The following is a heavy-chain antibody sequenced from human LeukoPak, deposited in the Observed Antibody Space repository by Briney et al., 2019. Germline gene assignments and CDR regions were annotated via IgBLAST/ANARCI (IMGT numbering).Heavy chain of an antibody. Sequence: ETLSLTCTVSGGSISSYYWTWIRQPPGKGLEWIGYIYYSGSTNYNPSLKSRVTISVDTSKNQFSLRLSSVTAADTAVYYCARGDWYSSSWYFDYWGQGTLVTVSS. CDR2: IYYSGST. CDR1: GGSISSYY. CDR3: ARGDWYSSSWYFDY. J-gene: IGHJ4*02. D-gene: IGHD6-13*01. V-gene: IGHV4-59*01.